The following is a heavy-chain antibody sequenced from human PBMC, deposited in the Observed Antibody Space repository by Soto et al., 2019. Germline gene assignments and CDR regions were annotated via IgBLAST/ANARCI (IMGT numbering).Heavy chain of an antibody. J-gene: IGHJ5*02. CDR2: IYYSGST. V-gene: IGHV4-59*08. CDR3: ARHWMVWNDEGSWFDP. Sequence: SETLSLTCTVSGGSISSYYWSWIRQPPGKGLEWIGYIYYSGSTNYNPSLKSRVTISVDTSKNQFSLKLSSVTAADTAVYYCARHWMVWNDEGSWFDPWGQGTLVTVSS. CDR1: GGSISSYY. D-gene: IGHD1-1*01.